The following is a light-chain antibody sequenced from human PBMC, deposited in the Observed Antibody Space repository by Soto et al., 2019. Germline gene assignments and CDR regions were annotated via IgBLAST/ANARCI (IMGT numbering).Light chain of an antibody. Sequence: DFQLTQSPSSLSASIGDRVTITRRPRRAIGIYLAWYQQKPGKAPNLLIYGASTLQSGVPSRFSGSGSGKDFTLTISSLQPEDFATYYCQQTRSYPSTFGGGTKVDIK. CDR2: GAS. CDR3: QQTRSYPST. J-gene: IGKJ4*01. V-gene: IGKV1-9*01. CDR1: RAIGIY.